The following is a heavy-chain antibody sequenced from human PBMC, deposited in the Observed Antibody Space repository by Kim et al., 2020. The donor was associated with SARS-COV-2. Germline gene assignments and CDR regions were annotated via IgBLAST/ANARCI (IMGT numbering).Heavy chain of an antibody. D-gene: IGHD6-13*01. CDR2: INSNSGGT. V-gene: IGHV1-2*02. CDR3: ARDSAAAAGTYFDC. CDR1: EYIFTDYF. Sequence: ASVKVSCKASEYIFTDYFIHWVRQAPGQGREWMGWINSNSGGTNFAPRFQGRVRMTRDTSISTAYMELSRLTSDDTAVYYCARDSAAAAGTYFDCWGQGTLVTVSS. J-gene: IGHJ4*02.